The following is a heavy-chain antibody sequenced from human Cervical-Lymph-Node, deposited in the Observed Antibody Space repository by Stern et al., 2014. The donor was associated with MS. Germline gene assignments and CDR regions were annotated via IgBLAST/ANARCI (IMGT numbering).Heavy chain of an antibody. Sequence: EVQLVESGGGLVQPGRSLRLSCAASGFTFDDYVMHWVRQTPDKGLEWVSGISWNSVSIGYADSVKGRFTISRDNAKNSLYLQMNSRRPEDTALYYCTKGANDAFDIWGQGTKVTVSS. CDR1: GFTFDDYV. CDR3: TKGANDAFDI. D-gene: IGHD4/OR15-4a*01. CDR2: ISWNSVSI. J-gene: IGHJ3*02. V-gene: IGHV3-9*01.